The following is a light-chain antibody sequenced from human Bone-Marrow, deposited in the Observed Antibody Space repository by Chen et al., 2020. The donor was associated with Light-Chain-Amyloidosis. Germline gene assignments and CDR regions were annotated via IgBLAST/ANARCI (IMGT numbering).Light chain of an antibody. CDR3: QSADSSGTYEVI. Sequence: SYELTQPPSLSVSPGQTARITCSGDDLPTKYAYWYQQKPGQAPVLGIHRDTERPSGISERFSGSSSGTRATLTISGVQAEDEADYHCQSADSSGTYEVIFGGGTKLTVL. CDR1: DLPTKY. CDR2: RDT. V-gene: IGLV3-25*03. J-gene: IGLJ2*01.